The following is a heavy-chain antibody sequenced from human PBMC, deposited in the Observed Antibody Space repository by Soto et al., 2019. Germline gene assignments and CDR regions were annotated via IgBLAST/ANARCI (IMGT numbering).Heavy chain of an antibody. CDR1: GGSLSNYG. J-gene: IGHJ6*02. CDR2: IIPVFGTA. Sequence: QVQLVQSGAEVKKPGSSVKVSCKASGGSLSNYGISWVRQAPGQGLEWMGGIIPVFGTANYALKFQGRVTITADESTSIVYMDVTSLRSEDTAVYYCARGDATKTVVTTYYGMDVWGQGTTVTVSS. V-gene: IGHV1-69*12. CDR3: ARGDATKTVVTTYYGMDV. D-gene: IGHD4-17*01.